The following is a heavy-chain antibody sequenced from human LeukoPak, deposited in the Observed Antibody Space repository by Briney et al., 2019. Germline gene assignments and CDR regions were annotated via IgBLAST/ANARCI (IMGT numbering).Heavy chain of an antibody. CDR3: ARSIGDFDY. V-gene: IGHV4-59*08. J-gene: IGHJ4*02. CDR2: IHYSGST. D-gene: IGHD3-16*01. Sequence: PSETLSLTCSVSGDSMSQYYWTWIRQSPGRGLEWIGHIHYSGSTKYKSSLKSRVTISVDTSKNQFSLKLSSVTAADTAVYYCARSIGDFDYWGQGTLVTVSS. CDR1: GDSMSQYY.